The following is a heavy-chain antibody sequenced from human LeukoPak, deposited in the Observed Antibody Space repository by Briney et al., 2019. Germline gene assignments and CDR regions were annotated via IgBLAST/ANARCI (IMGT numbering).Heavy chain of an antibody. Sequence: PSETLSLSCALSGGSIKNYYWSWIRQPLGKGLEWIGYVYYTGTTSYNPSLKSRVTISVETSKNQFSLTLNSVTAADTAVYHCARQSDPYYHYGLDFWGQGTTVIVSS. CDR3: ARQSDPYYHYGLDF. CDR1: GGSIKNYY. CDR2: VYYTGTT. J-gene: IGHJ6*02. V-gene: IGHV4-59*01.